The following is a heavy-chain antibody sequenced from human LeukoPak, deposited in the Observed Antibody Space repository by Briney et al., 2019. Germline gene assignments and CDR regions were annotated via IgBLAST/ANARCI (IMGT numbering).Heavy chain of an antibody. J-gene: IGHJ6*02. V-gene: IGHV4-59*08. CDR1: GGSISSYY. Sequence: PSETLSLTCTVSGGSISSYYWSWIRQPPGKGLEWIGYIYYSGSTNYNPSLKSRVTISVDTSKNQFSLKLSSVTAADTAVYYCARRGYDSSGYYYGYYYGMDVWGQGTTVTVSS. D-gene: IGHD3-22*01. CDR3: ARRGYDSSGYYYGYYYGMDV. CDR2: IYYSGST.